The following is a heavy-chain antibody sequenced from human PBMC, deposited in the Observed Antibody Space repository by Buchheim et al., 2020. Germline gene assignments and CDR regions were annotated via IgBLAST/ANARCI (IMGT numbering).Heavy chain of an antibody. CDR2: IKSKTDGGTT. D-gene: IGHD2-2*01. V-gene: IGHV3-15*01. CDR3: TGVVVPAAPLYYYYYMDV. CDR1: GFTFSNAW. Sequence: EVQLVESGGGLVKPGGSLRLSCAASGFTFSNAWMSWVRQAPGKGLERVGRIKSKTDGGTTDYAAPVKGRFTISRDDSKNTLYLQMNSLKTEDTAVYYCTGVVVPAAPLYYYYYMDVWGKGTT. J-gene: IGHJ6*03.